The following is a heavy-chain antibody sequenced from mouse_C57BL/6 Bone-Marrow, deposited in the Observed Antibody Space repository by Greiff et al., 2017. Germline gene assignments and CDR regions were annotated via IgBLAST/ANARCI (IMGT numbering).Heavy chain of an antibody. Sequence: VQLQQSGPELVKPGASVKIPCKASGYTFTDYNMDWVKQSHGKSLEWIGDINPNNGGTIYNQKFKGKATLTVDKSSSTAYMELRSLTSEDTAVYYCAREYYGSSFYWYFDVWGKGTTVTVSS. D-gene: IGHD1-1*01. CDR1: GYTFTDYN. CDR2: INPNNGGT. CDR3: AREYYGSSFYWYFDV. V-gene: IGHV1-18*01. J-gene: IGHJ1*03.